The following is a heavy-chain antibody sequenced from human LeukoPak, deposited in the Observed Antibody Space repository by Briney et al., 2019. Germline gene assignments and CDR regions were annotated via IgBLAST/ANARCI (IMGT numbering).Heavy chain of an antibody. D-gene: IGHD2-21*01. V-gene: IGHV3-66*04. CDR3: ARRRLRPSYGMDV. CDR2: IYSGGST. CDR1: GFTVSSNY. Sequence: GGSLRLSCAASGFTVSSNYMSWVRQAPGKGLEWVSVIYSGGSTYYADSVKGRFSISRDNSKNTLYLRMNNLRAEDTAVYYCARRRLRPSYGMDVWGQGTTVTVSS. J-gene: IGHJ6*02.